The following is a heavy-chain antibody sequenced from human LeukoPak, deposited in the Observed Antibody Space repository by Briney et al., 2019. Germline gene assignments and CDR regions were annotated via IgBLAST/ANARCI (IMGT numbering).Heavy chain of an antibody. V-gene: IGHV3-74*01. D-gene: IGHD4-23*01. CDR1: GFTFSSYW. J-gene: IGHJ4*02. CDR3: ARGRPHGNDY. CDR2: IASDGSST. Sequence: GGSLRLSCAASGFTFSSYWMNWVRQAPGKGLVWVSRIASDGSSTTYADSVKGRLSISRDNAKNTLYLLMNSLRVEDTAVYYCARGRPHGNDYWGQGTLVTVSS.